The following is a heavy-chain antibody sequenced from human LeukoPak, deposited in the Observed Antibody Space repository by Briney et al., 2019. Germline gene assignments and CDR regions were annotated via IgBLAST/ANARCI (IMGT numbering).Heavy chain of an antibody. V-gene: IGHV3-11*04. J-gene: IGHJ4*02. CDR1: GFTFSDYY. Sequence: GGSLRLSCAASGFTFSDYYMSWIRQAPGKGLEWVSYISSSGSTIYYADSVKGRFTISRDNAKNSLYLQMNSLRAEDTAVYYCAREQLIWDIVVVPAAIVRANDYWGQGTLVTVSS. D-gene: IGHD2-2*02. CDR2: ISSSGSTI. CDR3: AREQLIWDIVVVPAAIVRANDY.